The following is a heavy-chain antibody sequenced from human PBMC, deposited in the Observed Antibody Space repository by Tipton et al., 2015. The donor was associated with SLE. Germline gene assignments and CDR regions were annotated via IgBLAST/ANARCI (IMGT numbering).Heavy chain of an antibody. D-gene: IGHD3-10*01. CDR3: AKDNGPLLSAFDI. V-gene: IGHV3-30-3*01. Sequence: SLRLSCAASGFTFSTYAMHWVRQAPGKGLEWVAVISYDGSNKYYADSVKGRFTISRDNSKNTLYLQMNSLRAEDMALYYCAKDNGPLLSAFDIWGQGTMVTVSS. J-gene: IGHJ3*02. CDR2: ISYDGSNK. CDR1: GFTFSTYA.